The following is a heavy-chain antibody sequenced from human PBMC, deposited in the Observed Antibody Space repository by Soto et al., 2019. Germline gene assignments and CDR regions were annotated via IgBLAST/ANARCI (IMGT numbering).Heavy chain of an antibody. CDR2: IKSKTDGGTT. Sequence: GGSLRLSCAASGFTFSNDWMSWVRQAPGKGLEWVGRIKSKTDGGTTDYAAPVRGRFTISRDDSKNTLYLQMNSLKTEDTAVYYCTTVGFYDILTGYSYDFDYWGQGTLVPVSS. CDR1: GFTFSNDW. J-gene: IGHJ4*02. V-gene: IGHV3-15*01. CDR3: TTVGFYDILTGYSYDFDY. D-gene: IGHD3-9*01.